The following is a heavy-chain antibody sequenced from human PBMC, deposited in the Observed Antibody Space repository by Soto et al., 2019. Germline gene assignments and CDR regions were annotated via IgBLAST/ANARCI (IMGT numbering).Heavy chain of an antibody. D-gene: IGHD3-3*01. V-gene: IGHV4-39*01. CDR2: IYYSGST. J-gene: IGHJ6*02. Sequence: SETLSLTCTVSGGPISSSSYYWGWIRQPPGKGLEWIGSIYYSGSTYYNPSLKSRVTISVDTSKNQFSLKLSSVTAADTAVYYCARHVRDDFWSGYEGEDYYYGMDVWGQGTTVTVSS. CDR3: ARHVRDDFWSGYEGEDYYYGMDV. CDR1: GGPISSSSYY.